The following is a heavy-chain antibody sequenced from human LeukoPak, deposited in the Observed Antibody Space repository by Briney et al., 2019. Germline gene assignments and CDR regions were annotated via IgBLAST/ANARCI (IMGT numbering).Heavy chain of an antibody. CDR1: GGSFSGYY. V-gene: IGHV4-34*01. CDR3: ARLPTVTFFDY. D-gene: IGHD4-17*01. J-gene: IGHJ4*02. Sequence: SETLSLTCAVYGGSFSGYYWSWLRQPPGKGLEWIGEINHSGSTNYNPSLTSRVTISVDTSKNQFSLKLSSVTAADTAVYYCARLPTVTFFDYWGQGTLVTVSS. CDR2: INHSGST.